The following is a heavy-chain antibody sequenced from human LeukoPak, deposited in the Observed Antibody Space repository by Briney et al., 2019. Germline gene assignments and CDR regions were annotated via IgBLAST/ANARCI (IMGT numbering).Heavy chain of an antibody. CDR1: GYTLTELS. Sequence: ASVKVSCKVSGYTLTELSMHWVRQAPGKGLEWMGGFDPEDGETIYAQKFQGRVTMTEDTSTDTAYMELSSLRSEDTAVYYCARDYYGSGSYYQPDYGMDVWGQGTTVTVSS. CDR3: ARDYYGSGSYYQPDYGMDV. D-gene: IGHD3-10*01. J-gene: IGHJ6*02. CDR2: FDPEDGET. V-gene: IGHV1-24*01.